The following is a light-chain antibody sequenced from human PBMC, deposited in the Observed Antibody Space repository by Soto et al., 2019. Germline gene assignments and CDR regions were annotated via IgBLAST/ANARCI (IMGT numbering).Light chain of an antibody. CDR3: CSYAGSSTYV. CDR1: SSDVGNYNL. V-gene: IGLV2-23*01. J-gene: IGLJ1*01. CDR2: EGS. Sequence: QSVLTQPASVSVSPGQSITISCTGTSSDVGNYNLVSWFQQYPGKAPKLLIYEGSKRPSGVSNRFSGSKSGNTASLTISGLQAEDEADYYCCSYAGSSTYVFGTGTKVTVL.